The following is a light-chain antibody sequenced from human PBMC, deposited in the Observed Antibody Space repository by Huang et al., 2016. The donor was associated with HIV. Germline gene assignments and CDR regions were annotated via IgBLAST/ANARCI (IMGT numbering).Light chain of an antibody. CDR2: AAF. J-gene: IGKJ2*01. CDR3: LQDYDYPST. V-gene: IGKV1-6*01. Sequence: WYQRRVHGRVPKLLIYAAFNLQSGVPSRFSGSGSGTDFTLTISDLRPEDFATYYCLQDYDYPSTFGLGTKLEL.